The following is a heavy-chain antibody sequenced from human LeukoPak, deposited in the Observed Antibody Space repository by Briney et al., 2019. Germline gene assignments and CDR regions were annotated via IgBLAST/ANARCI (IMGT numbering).Heavy chain of an antibody. J-gene: IGHJ4*02. CDR1: GYTFTSYG. CDR3: ARAPTYYYDSSGYSDY. CDR2: ISAYNGNT. V-gene: IGHV1-18*01. D-gene: IGHD3-22*01. Sequence: ASVKVSCKASGYTFTSYGISWVQQAPGQGLEWMGWISAYNGNTNYAQKLQGRVTMTTDTYTSTAYMELRSLRSDDTAVYYCARAPTYYYDSSGYSDYWGQGTLVTVSS.